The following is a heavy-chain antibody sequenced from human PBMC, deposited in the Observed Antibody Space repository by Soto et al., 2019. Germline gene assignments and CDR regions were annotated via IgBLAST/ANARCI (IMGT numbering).Heavy chain of an antibody. CDR2: IIPIFGTP. Sequence: QVHLVQSGAEVKKPGSSVKVSCKVSGGTFNSYGISWVRQAPGQGLEWIGGIIPIFGTPIYAQKFQGRVTISADKSTSTAYMEVTSLRSEDAAVYFCARDSEMTRIEFGALGVWGQGTKVTVS. CDR3: ARDSEMTRIEFGALGV. J-gene: IGHJ3*01. V-gene: IGHV1-69*06. D-gene: IGHD3-10*01. CDR1: GGTFNSYG.